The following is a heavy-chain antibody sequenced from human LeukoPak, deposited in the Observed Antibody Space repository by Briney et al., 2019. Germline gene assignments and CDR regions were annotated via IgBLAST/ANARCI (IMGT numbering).Heavy chain of an antibody. CDR1: GGTFSSYA. V-gene: IGHV1-69*13. CDR3: ARDYSSSSNWFDP. D-gene: IGHD6-6*01. J-gene: IGHJ5*02. CDR2: IIPIFGTA. Sequence: SVKVSCKASGGTFSSYAISWVRQAPGQGLEWMGGIIPIFGTANYAQKFQGRVTITADESASTAYMELSSLRSEDTAVYYCARDYSSSSNWFDPWGQGTLVTVSS.